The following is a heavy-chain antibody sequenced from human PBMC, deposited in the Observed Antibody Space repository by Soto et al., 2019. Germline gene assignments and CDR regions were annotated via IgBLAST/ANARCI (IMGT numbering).Heavy chain of an antibody. CDR1: GYTFTSYD. CDR2: MNPNSGNT. J-gene: IGHJ5*02. CDR3: ARVSTRGFDP. V-gene: IGHV1-8*01. Sequence: QVQLVQSGAEVKKPGASVKVSCKASGYTFTSYDINWVRQATGQGLEWMGWMNPNSGNTDTAQKFLGRVTMTSNTAVNTSSMELSSMCSEDTAGNYCARVSTRGFDPWGQGTLVTVSS.